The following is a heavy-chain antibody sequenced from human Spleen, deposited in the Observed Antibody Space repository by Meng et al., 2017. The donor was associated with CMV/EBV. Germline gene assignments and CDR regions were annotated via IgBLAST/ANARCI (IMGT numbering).Heavy chain of an antibody. CDR2: ISAYNGNT. Sequence: ASVKVSCKTSGGTFNKYAISWVRQAPGQGLEWMGWISAYNGNTNYAQKLQGRVTMTTDTSTSTAYMELRSLRSDDTAVYYCASGIVGATSGYFDYWGQGTLVTVSS. CDR3: ASGIVGATSGYFDY. V-gene: IGHV1-18*01. CDR1: GGTFNKYA. D-gene: IGHD1-26*01. J-gene: IGHJ4*02.